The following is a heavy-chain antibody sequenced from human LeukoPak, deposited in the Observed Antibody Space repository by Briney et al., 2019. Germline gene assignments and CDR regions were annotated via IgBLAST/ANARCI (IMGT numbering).Heavy chain of an antibody. D-gene: IGHD1-26*01. CDR3: ARLSHSGSNPFDY. J-gene: IGHJ4*02. CDR1: GASISSTTYY. V-gene: IGHV4-39*02. CDR2: IYYSGST. Sequence: SDTLSLTCTVLGASISSTTYYWGWIRQPPRKRLEWIASIYYSGSTYYNPSLKHRVTITVDTSMNHFSLKLSSVTAADTAVYYCARLSHSGSNPFDYWGQGTLVTVSS.